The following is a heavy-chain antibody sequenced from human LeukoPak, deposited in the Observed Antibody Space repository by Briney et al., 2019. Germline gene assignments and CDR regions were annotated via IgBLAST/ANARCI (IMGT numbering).Heavy chain of an antibody. CDR3: ARPNYYDSSAHNVDV. CDR1: GFTVSSNY. CDR2: IYSGGST. J-gene: IGHJ6*04. V-gene: IGHV3-53*01. Sequence: TGGSLRLSCAASGFTVSSNYMSWVRQAPGKGLEWVSVIYSGGSTYYADSVKGRFTISRDNSKNTLYLQMNSLRAEDTAVYYCARPNYYDSSAHNVDVWGKGTTVTVSS. D-gene: IGHD3-22*01.